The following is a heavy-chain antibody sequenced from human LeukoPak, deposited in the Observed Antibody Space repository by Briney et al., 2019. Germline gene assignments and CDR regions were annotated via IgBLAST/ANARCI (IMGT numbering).Heavy chain of an antibody. CDR3: ATDVIVGATRWVNYFDY. V-gene: IGHV1-24*01. Sequence: ASVKVSCKVSGYTLTELSMHWVRQAPGKGLEWMGGFDPKDGETIYAQKFQGRVTMTEDTSTDTAYMELSSLRSEDTAVYYCATDVIVGATRWVNYFDYWGQGTLVTVSS. D-gene: IGHD1-26*01. J-gene: IGHJ4*02. CDR1: GYTLTELS. CDR2: FDPKDGET.